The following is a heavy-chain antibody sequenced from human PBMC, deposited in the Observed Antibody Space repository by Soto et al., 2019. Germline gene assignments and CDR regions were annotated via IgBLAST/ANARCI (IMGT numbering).Heavy chain of an antibody. CDR3: ARDGVGATTYFGYFDY. CDR2: IRYDGSNT. J-gene: IGHJ4*02. D-gene: IGHD1-26*01. CDR1: GFTFSGYG. Sequence: QVQLVESGGGVVQPGRSLRLSCAASGFTFSGYGMHWVRQAPGKGLEWVAVIRYDGSNTYYADSVKSRFTISRDNPKNTLYLQMNSLRAEDTAVYYCARDGVGATTYFGYFDYWGQGTLVTVSS. V-gene: IGHV3-33*01.